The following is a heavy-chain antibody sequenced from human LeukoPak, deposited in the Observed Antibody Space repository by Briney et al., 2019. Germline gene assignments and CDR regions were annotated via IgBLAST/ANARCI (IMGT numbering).Heavy chain of an antibody. CDR3: ASTYDYVWGSYRKNFDY. CDR1: GFTFSSYS. D-gene: IGHD3-16*02. Sequence: GGSLRLSCAASGFTFSSYSMNWVRQAPGKGLEWVAVISYDGSNKYYADSVKGRFTISRDNSKNTLYLQMNSLRAEDTAVYYCASTYDYVWGSYRKNFDYWGQGTLVTVSS. CDR2: ISYDGSNK. V-gene: IGHV3-30*03. J-gene: IGHJ4*02.